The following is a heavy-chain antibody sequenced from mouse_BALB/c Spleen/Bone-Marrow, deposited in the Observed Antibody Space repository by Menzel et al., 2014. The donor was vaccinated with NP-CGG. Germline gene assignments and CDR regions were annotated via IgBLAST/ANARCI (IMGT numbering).Heavy chain of an antibody. CDR3: TRICYDYDGVWFAY. V-gene: IGHV1-14*01. J-gene: IGHJ3*01. CDR2: INPYNDGT. Sequence: EVQLQQSGPELVKPGASVKMSCKASGYTFTSYFMHWVKQRPGQGLEWIGYINPYNDGTKYNEKFKGKATLTSDKSSGTAYMELSSLTSECSAVYYCTRICYDYDGVWFAYWGQGTLVTVCA. D-gene: IGHD2-4*01. CDR1: GYTFTSYF.